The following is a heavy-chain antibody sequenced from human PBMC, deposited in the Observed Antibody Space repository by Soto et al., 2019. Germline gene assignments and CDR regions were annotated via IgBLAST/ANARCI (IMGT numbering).Heavy chain of an antibody. D-gene: IGHD2-21*02. CDR2: ISNSSNHT. Sequence: GGSLRLSCAASGFTLSDYYMSWIRQAPGKGLEWVSYISNSSNHTNYADSVKGRFTISRDNAKNSLYLQMNSLIAEDTAVYYCASGATLTAILSYWGQGTLVTVSS. CDR3: ASGATLTAILSY. J-gene: IGHJ4*02. V-gene: IGHV3-11*06. CDR1: GFTLSDYY.